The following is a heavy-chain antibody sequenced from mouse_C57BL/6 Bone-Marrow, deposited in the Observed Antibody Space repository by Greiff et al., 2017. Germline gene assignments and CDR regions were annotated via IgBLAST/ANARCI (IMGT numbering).Heavy chain of an antibody. Sequence: EVQRVESGGDLVKPGGSLKLSCAASGFTFSSYGMSWVRQTPDKRLEWVATISSGGSYTYSPDSVKGRFTISRDNAKNTLYLQMSSLKSEDTAMYYCARSYYYGSSYDWLAYWGQGTLVTVSA. CDR1: GFTFSSYG. J-gene: IGHJ3*01. V-gene: IGHV5-6*01. CDR3: ARSYYYGSSYDWLAY. D-gene: IGHD1-1*01. CDR2: ISSGGSYT.